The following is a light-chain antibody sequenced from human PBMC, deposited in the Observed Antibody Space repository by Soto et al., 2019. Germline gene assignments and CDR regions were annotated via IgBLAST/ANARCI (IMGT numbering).Light chain of an antibody. CDR3: QQYNDWPLT. V-gene: IGKV3D-15*01. CDR1: RIVDSN. CDR2: GTS. J-gene: IGKJ4*01. Sequence: EIVMTQSPATLSVSPGDGATLSCRASRIVDSNLAGYQQKPGEAPRLLMYGTSTEPTGMSARFSGSGSGTEFTLTIISLQSEDSAVYYCQQYNDWPLTFGGGTKVDIK.